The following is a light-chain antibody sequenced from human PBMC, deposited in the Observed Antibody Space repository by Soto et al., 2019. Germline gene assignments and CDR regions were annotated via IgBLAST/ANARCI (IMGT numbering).Light chain of an antibody. CDR1: SSDVGGHDH. CDR3: CSYTSSITYV. V-gene: IGLV2-14*01. J-gene: IGLJ1*01. CDR2: DVT. Sequence: QSALTQPASVSGSPGQSITISCTGTSSDVGGHDHVSWYQQHPGKVPKLMIYDVTDRPSGVSNRFSGSKSGNTASPTISGLQAEDEADYYCCSYTSSITYVFGTGTKLTVL.